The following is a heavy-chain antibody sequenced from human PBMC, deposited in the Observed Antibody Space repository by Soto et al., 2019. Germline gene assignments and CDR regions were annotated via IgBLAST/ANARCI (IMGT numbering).Heavy chain of an antibody. D-gene: IGHD2-8*01. CDR3: TSEDIVLMVYVN. Sequence: GGSLRLSCTASGFTFGDYAMSWFRQAPGKGLEWVGFIRSKAYGGTTEYAASVKGRFTISRDDSKSIAYLQMNSLKTEDTAVYYCTSEDIVLMVYVNWGQGTLVTVSS. J-gene: IGHJ4*02. CDR2: IRSKAYGGTT. CDR1: GFTFGDYA. V-gene: IGHV3-49*03.